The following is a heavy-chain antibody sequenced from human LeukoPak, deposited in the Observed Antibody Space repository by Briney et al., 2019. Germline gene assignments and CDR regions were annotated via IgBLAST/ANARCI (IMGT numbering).Heavy chain of an antibody. CDR2: ISSSGTTI. CDR1: GFTFGDYY. D-gene: IGHD4-11*01. Sequence: SGGSLRLSXAASGFTFGDYYMSWIRQSPGKGLEWVSYISSSGTTIYYADSVKGRFTISRDNAKNSLFLQMNSLRAEDTAVYYCAREGVMTTVTLDYWGQGTLVTVSS. CDR3: AREGVMTTVTLDY. J-gene: IGHJ4*02. V-gene: IGHV3-11*04.